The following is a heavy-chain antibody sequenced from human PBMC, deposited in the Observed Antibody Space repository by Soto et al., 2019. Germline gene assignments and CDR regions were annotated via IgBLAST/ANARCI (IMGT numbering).Heavy chain of an antibody. Sequence: EVQLLESGGGLVQPGGSLRLSCAASGFSFSRHAMSWVRQAPGKGLEWVSTISSGGTTYYADSVKGRFTISRDNYKNTMSLQMNRLEAEDTAVYYCAKRGYCSGGTGYLDYYYGVDVWGQGTTVTVSS. J-gene: IGHJ6*02. D-gene: IGHD2-15*01. CDR2: ISSGGTT. CDR1: GFSFSRHA. V-gene: IGHV3-23*01. CDR3: AKRGYCSGGTGYLDYYYGVDV.